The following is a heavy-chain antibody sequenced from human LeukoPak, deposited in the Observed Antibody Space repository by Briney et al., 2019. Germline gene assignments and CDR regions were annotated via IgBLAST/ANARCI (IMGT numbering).Heavy chain of an antibody. Sequence: ASVKVSCKASGYTFTSYGISWVRQAPGQGLEWMGWISAYNSNTNYAQKLQGRVTMTTDTSTSTAYMELRSLRSDDTAVYYCASMALWFGESNAFDIWGQGTMVTVSS. CDR2: ISAYNSNT. CDR3: ASMALWFGESNAFDI. D-gene: IGHD3-10*01. CDR1: GYTFTSYG. V-gene: IGHV1-18*01. J-gene: IGHJ3*02.